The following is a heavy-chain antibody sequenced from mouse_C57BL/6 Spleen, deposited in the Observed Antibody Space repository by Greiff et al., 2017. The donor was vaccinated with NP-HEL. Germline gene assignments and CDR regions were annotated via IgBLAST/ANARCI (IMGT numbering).Heavy chain of an antibody. J-gene: IGHJ4*01. V-gene: IGHV1-81*01. D-gene: IGHD2-4*01. CDR1: GYTFTRYG. CDR2: IYPRSGNT. CDR3: ASYDYQPSLDY. Sequence: PLQQSGAELARPGASVKLSCKASGYTFTRYGISWVKQRTGQGLEWIGEIYPRSGNTYYNDKFKGKATLTSDKSSSTAYMELRSLTSEDAAVYFCASYDYQPSLDYWGQGTSVTVSS.